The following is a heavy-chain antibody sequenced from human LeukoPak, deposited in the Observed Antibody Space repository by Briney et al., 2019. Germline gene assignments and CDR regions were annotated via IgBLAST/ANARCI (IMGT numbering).Heavy chain of an antibody. CDR2: IYYSGST. D-gene: IGHD1-20*01. J-gene: IGHJ4*02. CDR3: ARDSQITGFDY. CDR1: GGSISSYY. Sequence: SETLSLTCTVSGGSISSYYWSWIRQPPGKGLEWIGYIYYSGSTNYNPSLKSRVTISVDTSKNQFSLKLSSVTAADTAVYYCARDSQITGFDYWGQGTLVTASS. V-gene: IGHV4-59*01.